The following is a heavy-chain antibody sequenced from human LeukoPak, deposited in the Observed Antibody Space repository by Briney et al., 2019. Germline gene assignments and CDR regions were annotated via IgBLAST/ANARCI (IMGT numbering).Heavy chain of an antibody. J-gene: IGHJ5*01. CDR3: ATDGVVRGPDAWFDS. V-gene: IGHV4-61*02. D-gene: IGHD3-10*01. CDR1: GGSISSGRYY. CDR2: IYTRGST. Sequence: PSQTLSLTCNVSGGSISSGRYYWSWIRQPAGKGLEWIGRIYTRGSTNYNPSLKSRVTMSVDTSKNQFSLKLSSVTAADTAVYYCATDGVVRGPDAWFDSWGQGTLVTVSS.